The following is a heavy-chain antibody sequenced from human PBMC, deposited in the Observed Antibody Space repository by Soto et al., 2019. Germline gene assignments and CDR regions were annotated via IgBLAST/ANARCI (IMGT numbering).Heavy chain of an antibody. CDR3: ARIWSTTVTTPRPLYYYYYGMDV. J-gene: IGHJ6*02. CDR1: GFTFSSYW. Sequence: PGGSLRLSCAASGFTFSSYWMHWVRQAPGKGLVWVSRINSDGSSTSYADSVKGRFTISRDNAKNTLYLQMNSLRAADTAVYYCARIWSTTVTTPRPLYYYYYGMDVWGQGTTVTVSS. D-gene: IGHD4-17*01. V-gene: IGHV3-74*01. CDR2: INSDGSST.